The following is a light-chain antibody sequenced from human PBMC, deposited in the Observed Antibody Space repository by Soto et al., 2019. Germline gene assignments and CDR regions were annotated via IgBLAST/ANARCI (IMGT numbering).Light chain of an antibody. CDR1: QSFSNNY. J-gene: IGKJ1*01. CDR2: GAS. CDR3: QQYRDSRT. Sequence: EMLLTQSPGTLSLSPGERATLSCRASQSFSNNYLAWYQQKPGQAPRLLIYGASSRATGIPDRFSGSGSGTDFTLTISRLEPEDFAVYYCQQYRDSRTFGQGTKVDIK. V-gene: IGKV3-20*01.